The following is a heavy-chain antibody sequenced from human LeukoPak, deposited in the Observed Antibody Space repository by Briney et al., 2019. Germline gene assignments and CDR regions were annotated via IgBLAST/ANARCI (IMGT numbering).Heavy chain of an antibody. Sequence: SETLPLTCAVYGGSFSGYYWSWIRQPPGKGLEWIGEINHSGSTNYNPSLKSRVTISVDTSKNQFSLKLSSVTAADTAVYYCARGGTIFGVAISNWFDPWGQGTLVTVSS. CDR3: ARGGTIFGVAISNWFDP. J-gene: IGHJ5*02. CDR2: INHSGST. CDR1: GGSFSGYY. D-gene: IGHD3-3*01. V-gene: IGHV4-34*01.